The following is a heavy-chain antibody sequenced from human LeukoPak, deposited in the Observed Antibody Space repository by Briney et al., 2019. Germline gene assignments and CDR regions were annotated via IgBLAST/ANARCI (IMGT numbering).Heavy chain of an antibody. CDR3: ARVPTVTFFDY. Sequence: SETLSLTCTVSGGSISSYYWSWIRQPPGKGLEWIGSIYYSGSTYCNPSLKSRVTISVDTSKNQFSLKLSSVTAADTAVYYCARVPTVTFFDYWGQGTLVTVSS. J-gene: IGHJ4*02. CDR2: IYYSGST. D-gene: IGHD4-17*01. CDR1: GGSISSYY. V-gene: IGHV4-59*05.